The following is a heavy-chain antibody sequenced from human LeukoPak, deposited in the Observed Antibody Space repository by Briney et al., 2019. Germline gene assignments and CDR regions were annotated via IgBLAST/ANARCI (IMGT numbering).Heavy chain of an antibody. J-gene: IGHJ4*02. CDR1: GGTFSSYA. Sequence: EASVKVSCKASGGTFSSYAISWVRQAPGQGLEWMGGIIHIFGTANYAQKFQGRVTITTDESTSTAYMELSSLRSEDTAVYYCARSRIAVAPFDYWGQGTLVTVSS. CDR2: IIHIFGTA. V-gene: IGHV1-69*05. D-gene: IGHD6-19*01. CDR3: ARSRIAVAPFDY.